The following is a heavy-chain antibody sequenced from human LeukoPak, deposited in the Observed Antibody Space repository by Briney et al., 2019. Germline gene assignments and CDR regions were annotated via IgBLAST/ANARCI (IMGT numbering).Heavy chain of an antibody. V-gene: IGHV4-4*07. Sequence: PSETLSLTCTVSGGSISSYSWSWIRQPAGKGLEWIGRIYPRESPNYNPSLKSRVIMSVDKSKNQFSLKLRSVTAADTAVYYWARGPSIAVAPFDYWGQGTLVTVSS. D-gene: IGHD6-19*01. CDR3: ARGPSIAVAPFDY. CDR2: IYPRESP. CDR1: GGSISSYS. J-gene: IGHJ4*02.